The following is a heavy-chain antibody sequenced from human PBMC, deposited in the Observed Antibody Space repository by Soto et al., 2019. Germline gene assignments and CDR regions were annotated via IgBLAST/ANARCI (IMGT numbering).Heavy chain of an antibody. V-gene: IGHV3-30-3*01. CDR2: ISYDGSNK. CDR1: GFTFSSYA. Sequence: GGSLRLSCAASGFTFSSYAMHWVRQAPGKGLEWVAVISYDGSNKYYADSVKGRFTISRDNSKNTLYLQMNSLRAEDTAVYYCARAGYCISTSCYLYYYYGMDVWGQGTTVTVSS. D-gene: IGHD2-2*01. CDR3: ARAGYCISTSCYLYYYYGMDV. J-gene: IGHJ6*02.